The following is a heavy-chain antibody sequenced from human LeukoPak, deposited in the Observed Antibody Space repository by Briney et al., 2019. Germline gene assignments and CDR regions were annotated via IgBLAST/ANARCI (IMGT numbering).Heavy chain of an antibody. Sequence: PGRSLRLSCAASGFTFSNYAMHWVRQAPGKGLEWVALISHDGNNKYCADSVKGRFTISRDNSNNTLYLQMNSLRAEDTAVYRCARGDGYSYGLTDYWGQGTLVTVSS. CDR1: GFTFSNYA. D-gene: IGHD5-18*01. CDR2: ISHDGNNK. CDR3: ARGDGYSYGLTDY. V-gene: IGHV3-30-3*01. J-gene: IGHJ4*02.